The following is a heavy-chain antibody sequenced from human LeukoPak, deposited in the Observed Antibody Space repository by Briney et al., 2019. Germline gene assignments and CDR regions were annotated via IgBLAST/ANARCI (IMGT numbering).Heavy chain of an antibody. V-gene: IGHV3-23*01. Sequence: GSLRLSCAASGFTFSSYAMSWVRQAPGKGLEWVSAISGSGGSTYYADSVKGRFTISRDNSKNTLYLQMNRLRAEDTAVYYRAKVYCSSTSCSFDYWGQGTLVAVSS. CDR3: AKVYCSSTSCSFDY. CDR2: ISGSGGST. J-gene: IGHJ4*02. CDR1: GFTFSSYA. D-gene: IGHD2-2*01.